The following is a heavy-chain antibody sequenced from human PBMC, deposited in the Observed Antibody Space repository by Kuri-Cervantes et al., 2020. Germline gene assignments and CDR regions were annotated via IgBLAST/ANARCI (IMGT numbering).Heavy chain of an antibody. D-gene: IGHD5-24*01. CDR3: AADSNYKNYYYYYYMDV. Sequence: ASVKVSCKASGYTFTSYYMHWVRQAPGQGLEWMGIINPSGGSPSYAHKFQERVTITRDMSTSTAYMELSSLRSEDTAVYYCAADSNYKNYYYYYYMDVWGKGTTVTVSS. CDR1: GYTFTSYY. V-gene: IGHV1-46*01. J-gene: IGHJ6*03. CDR2: INPSGGSP.